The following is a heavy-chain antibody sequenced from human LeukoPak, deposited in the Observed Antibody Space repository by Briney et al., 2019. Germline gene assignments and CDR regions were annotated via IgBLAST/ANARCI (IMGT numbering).Heavy chain of an antibody. V-gene: IGHV3-23*01. Sequence: GGSLRLSCAASGFTFSSYAMSWVRQAPGKGLEWVSAISGGGGSTYYADSVKGRFTISRDNSKNTLYLQMNSLRAEDTAVYYCAKVNTRSIAVAGKGWFDPWGQGTLVTVSS. CDR1: GFTFSSYA. J-gene: IGHJ5*02. CDR2: ISGGGGST. D-gene: IGHD6-19*01. CDR3: AKVNTRSIAVAGKGWFDP.